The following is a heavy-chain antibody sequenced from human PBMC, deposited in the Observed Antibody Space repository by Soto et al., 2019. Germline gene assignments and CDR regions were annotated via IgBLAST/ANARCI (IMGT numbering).Heavy chain of an antibody. CDR2: IYYSGST. D-gene: IGHD4-4*01. V-gene: IGHV4-59*08. CDR3: ARQEMATITYFDY. Sequence: PSETLSLTCTVSGGSISSYYWSWIRQPPGKGLEWIGYIYYSGSTNYNPSLKSRVTISVDTSKNQFSLKLSSVTAADTAVYYCARQEMATITYFDYWGQGTLVTVSS. J-gene: IGHJ4*02. CDR1: GGSISSYY.